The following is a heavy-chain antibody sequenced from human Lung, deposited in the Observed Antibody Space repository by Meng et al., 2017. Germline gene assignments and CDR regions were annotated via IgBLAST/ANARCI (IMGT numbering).Heavy chain of an antibody. J-gene: IGHJ4*02. D-gene: IGHD2-21*01. CDR3: ARDIVVTFGELTTLDS. CDR1: GYTFTNYA. CDR2: INAGSENT. V-gene: IGHV1-3*01. Sequence: QVHLVQSGAEVNKPGASVKVSCKASGYTFTNYAMHWVRQAPGQGLEWMGWINAGSENTEYSQKFQGRVTLTRDTSATTAYMELRSLKSEDTAIYYCARDIVVTFGELTTLDSWGQGTLVTVSS.